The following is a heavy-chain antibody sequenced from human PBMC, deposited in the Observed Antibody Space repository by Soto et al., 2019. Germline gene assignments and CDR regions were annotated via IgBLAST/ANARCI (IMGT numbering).Heavy chain of an antibody. V-gene: IGHV4-34*01. J-gene: IGHJ4*02. CDR3: ARGLDGSSSGDEY. CDR1: GGSFSGYY. Sequence: SETLSLTCAVYGGSFSGYYWSWIRQPPGKGLEWIGEINHSVSTNYKPSLKSRVTISVDTSKNQFSLKLSSVTAADTAVYYCARGLDGSSSGDEYWGKGNMVTVSS. CDR2: INHSVST. D-gene: IGHD3-10*01.